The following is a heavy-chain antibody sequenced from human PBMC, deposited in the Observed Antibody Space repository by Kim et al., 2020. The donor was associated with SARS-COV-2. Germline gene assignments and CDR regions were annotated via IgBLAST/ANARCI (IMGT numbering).Heavy chain of an antibody. Sequence: SETLSLTCTVSGYSISSGYYWGWIRQPPGKGLEWIGSIYHSGSTYYNPSLKSRVTISVDTSKNQFSLKLSSVTAADTAVYYCARTIAAAGTFYFDLWGRGTLVTVSS. V-gene: IGHV4-38-2*02. D-gene: IGHD6-13*01. CDR2: IYHSGST. CDR1: GYSISSGYY. CDR3: ARTIAAAGTFYFDL. J-gene: IGHJ2*01.